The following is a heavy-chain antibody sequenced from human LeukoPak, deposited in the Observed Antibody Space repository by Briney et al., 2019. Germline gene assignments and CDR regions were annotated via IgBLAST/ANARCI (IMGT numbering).Heavy chain of an antibody. CDR1: GFTFRRYA. Sequence: GGSLRLSCALSGFTFRRYAMHWVRQAPGKGLEWLAVVSYDGSNTYYADSVKGRFIISRGNSKNTVFLQMNSLRPEDTAVYYCARDRYASRSYVMDVWGQGATVAVSS. CDR2: VSYDGSNT. CDR3: ARDRYASRSYVMDV. V-gene: IGHV3-30*04. J-gene: IGHJ6*02. D-gene: IGHD2-2*01.